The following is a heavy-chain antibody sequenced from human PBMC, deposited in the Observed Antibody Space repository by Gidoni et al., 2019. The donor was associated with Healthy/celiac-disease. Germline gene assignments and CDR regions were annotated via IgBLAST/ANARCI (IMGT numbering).Heavy chain of an antibody. CDR1: GGPISSSSYY. CDR2: IYYSGST. CDR3: ARQTKVRPKYCSSTSCYIAFDI. J-gene: IGHJ3*02. D-gene: IGHD2-2*02. Sequence: QLQLQESGPGLVKPSETLSLTCTVAGGPISSSSYYWGWIRQPPGKGLEWIGSIYYSGSTYYNPSLKSRVTISVDTSKNQFSLKLSSVTAADTAVYYCARQTKVRPKYCSSTSCYIAFDIWGQGTMVTVSS. V-gene: IGHV4-39*01.